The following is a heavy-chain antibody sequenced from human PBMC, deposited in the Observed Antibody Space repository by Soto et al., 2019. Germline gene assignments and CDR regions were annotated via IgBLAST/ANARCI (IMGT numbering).Heavy chain of an antibody. CDR2: IYSGGST. J-gene: IGHJ4*02. V-gene: IGHV3-66*01. CDR1: GFTVSSNY. D-gene: IGHD3-10*01. Sequence: GSLRLSCAASGFTVSSNYMNWVRQAPGKGLEWVSAIYSGGSTYYADSVKGRFTISRDNSKNTVFLQMNSLRAEDTAVYYCARDSFGANYFDYWGQGTLVTVSS. CDR3: ARDSFGANYFDY.